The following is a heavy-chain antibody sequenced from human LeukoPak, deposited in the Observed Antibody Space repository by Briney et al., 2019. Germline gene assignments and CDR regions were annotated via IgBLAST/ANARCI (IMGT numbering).Heavy chain of an antibody. D-gene: IGHD4-11*01. CDR3: ARLTTSSDY. V-gene: IGHV4-39*01. CDR1: GGSISSSSYY. Sequence: SETLSLTCTVSGGSISSSSYYWGWIRQPPGKGLEWIGSIYYSGSTYYNPSLKSRVTISVDTSKNQFSLKLSSVTAADTAVYFCARLTTSSDYWGQGTLVTVSS. J-gene: IGHJ4*02. CDR2: IYYSGST.